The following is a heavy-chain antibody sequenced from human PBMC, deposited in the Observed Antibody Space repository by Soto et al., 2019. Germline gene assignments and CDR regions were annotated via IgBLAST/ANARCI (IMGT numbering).Heavy chain of an antibody. J-gene: IGHJ6*02. CDR1: GYSFTSYW. D-gene: IGHD3-10*01. CDR3: ARQAHYYGSGKPGDYYYYGMDV. CDR2: IYPGDSDT. V-gene: IGHV5-51*01. Sequence: PXESLKISCKGSGYSFTSYWIGWVRQIPGKGLEWMGIIYPGDSDTRYSPSFQGQVTISADKSISTAYLQWSSLKASDTAMYYCARQAHYYGSGKPGDYYYYGMDVWGQGTTVTVSS.